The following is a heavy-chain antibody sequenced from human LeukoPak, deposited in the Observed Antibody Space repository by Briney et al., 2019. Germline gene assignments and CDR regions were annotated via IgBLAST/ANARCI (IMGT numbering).Heavy chain of an antibody. CDR1: GYTFTGYY. Sequence: ASVKVSCKASGYTFTGYYMHWVRQAPGQGLEWMGWINPNSGGTNYAQKFQGWVTMTKDTSISTAYMELSRLRSDDTAVYYCARDLGPYSSSSSYYYYGMDVWGQGTTVAVS. V-gene: IGHV1-2*04. J-gene: IGHJ6*02. D-gene: IGHD6-6*01. CDR3: ARDLGPYSSSSSYYYYGMDV. CDR2: INPNSGGT.